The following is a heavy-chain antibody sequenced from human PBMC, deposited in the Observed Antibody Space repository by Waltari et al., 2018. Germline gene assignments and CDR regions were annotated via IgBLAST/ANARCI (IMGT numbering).Heavy chain of an antibody. J-gene: IGHJ4*02. V-gene: IGHV3-30*18. CDR2: IANDGNNK. CDR1: GFSFSNCN. CDR3: VKYSGFDYFFDY. Sequence: QMQLVESGGGVVQPGRSLRLSCAASGFSFSNCNMHWVRQAPGQGWRWGEVIANDGNNKDYADSVKSRFTVSRENSKNTLYLQINSLRDDDTAVYYCVKYSGFDYFFDYWGLGTLVTVSS. D-gene: IGHD5-12*01.